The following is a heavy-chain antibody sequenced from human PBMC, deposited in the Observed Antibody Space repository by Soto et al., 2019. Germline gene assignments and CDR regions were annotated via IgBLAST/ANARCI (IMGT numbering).Heavy chain of an antibody. CDR1: GFTFSSYG. CDR2: IWYDGSNK. Sequence: QVQLVESGGGVVQPGRSLRLSCAASGFTFSSYGMHWVRQAPGKGLEWVAVIWYDGSNKYYADSVKGRFTISRDNSKNTLYLHMNSLRAEDTAVYYCARDLGTRYGSGSRFDYWGQGTLVTVSS. D-gene: IGHD3-10*01. CDR3: ARDLGTRYGSGSRFDY. J-gene: IGHJ4*02. V-gene: IGHV3-33*01.